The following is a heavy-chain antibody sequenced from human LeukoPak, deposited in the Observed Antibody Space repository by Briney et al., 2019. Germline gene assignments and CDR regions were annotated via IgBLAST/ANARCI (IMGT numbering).Heavy chain of an antibody. CDR2: ISSSSSYI. D-gene: IGHD2-2*01. Sequence: PGGSLRLSCAASGFTFSSYSVNWVRQAPGKGLEWVSSISSSSSYIYYADSVKGRFTISRDNAKNSLYLQMNSLRAEDTAVYYCARDPGGVVPEALDYWGQGTLVTVSS. V-gene: IGHV3-21*01. J-gene: IGHJ4*02. CDR3: ARDPGGVVPEALDY. CDR1: GFTFSSYS.